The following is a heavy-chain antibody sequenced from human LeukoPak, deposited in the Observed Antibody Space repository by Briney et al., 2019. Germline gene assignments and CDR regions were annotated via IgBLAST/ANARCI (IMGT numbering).Heavy chain of an antibody. Sequence: ASVKVSCKASGYTSTGYYMHWVRQAPGQGLEWMGRINPNSGGTDYAQKFQGRVTMTRDTSISTAYMELSRLRSDDTAVYYCARTSPTVTTMEDWGQGTLVTVSS. V-gene: IGHV1-2*06. D-gene: IGHD4-17*01. J-gene: IGHJ4*02. CDR3: ARTSPTVTTMED. CDR1: GYTSTGYY. CDR2: INPNSGGT.